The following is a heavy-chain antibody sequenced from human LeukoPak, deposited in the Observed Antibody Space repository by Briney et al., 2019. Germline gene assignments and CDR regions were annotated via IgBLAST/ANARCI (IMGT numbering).Heavy chain of an antibody. V-gene: IGHV4-39*01. J-gene: IGHJ6*02. D-gene: IGHD3-9*01. CDR3: ARQSSDILTGYYRGPYYYGMDV. CDR2: IYYSGST. CDR1: GGSISSSNYY. Sequence: SETLSLTCTVSGGSISSSNYYWGWIRQPPGKGLEWIGSIYYSGSTHYNPSLKSGVTISVDTSKNQFSLKLSSVTAADTAVYYCARQSSDILTGYYRGPYYYGMDVWGQGTTVTVSS.